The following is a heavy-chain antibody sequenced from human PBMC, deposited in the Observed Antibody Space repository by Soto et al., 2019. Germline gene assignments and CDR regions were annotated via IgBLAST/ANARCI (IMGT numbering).Heavy chain of an antibody. D-gene: IGHD4-17*01. CDR2: INHSGST. V-gene: IGHV4-34*01. Sequence: PSETLCLTCAVYGGSFSGYYWSWIRQPPGKGLEWIGEINHSGSTNYNPSLKSRVTISVDTSKNQFSLKLSSVTAADTAVYYCARSGGDLTFDYWGQGTLVTVSS. J-gene: IGHJ4*02. CDR1: GGSFSGYY. CDR3: ARSGGDLTFDY.